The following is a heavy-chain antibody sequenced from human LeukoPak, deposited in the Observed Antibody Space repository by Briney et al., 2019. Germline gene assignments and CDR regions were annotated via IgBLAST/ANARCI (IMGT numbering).Heavy chain of an antibody. V-gene: IGHV1-2*02. CDR2: INPNSGGT. Sequence: ASVKVSCKASGYTFTGYYMHWVRQAPGQGLEWMGWINPNSGGTNYAQKFQGRVTMTRDTSISTAYMELSRLRSDDTAVYYCARDHEPMGAYYYYMDVWGKGTTVTISS. D-gene: IGHD3-10*01. CDR3: ARDHEPMGAYYYYMDV. J-gene: IGHJ6*03. CDR1: GYTFTGYY.